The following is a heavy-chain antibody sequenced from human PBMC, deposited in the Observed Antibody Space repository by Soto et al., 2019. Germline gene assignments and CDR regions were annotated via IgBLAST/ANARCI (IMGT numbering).Heavy chain of an antibody. D-gene: IGHD3-16*01. CDR3: ARDNLAFQGAFDL. J-gene: IGHJ4*02. CDR1: GFVFSDFQ. V-gene: IGHV3-21*01. CDR2: ITGTSAFT. Sequence: GGSLRLSCAASGFVFSDFQFNWVRQAPGGGLEWLSSITGTSAFTEYAESIEGRFTISRDNPNKLLFLHMDNLRPGDTAVYYCARDNLAFQGAFDLWGQGTLVTVYS.